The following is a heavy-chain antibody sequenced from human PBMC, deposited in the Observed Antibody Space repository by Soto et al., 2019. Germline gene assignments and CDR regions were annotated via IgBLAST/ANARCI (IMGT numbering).Heavy chain of an antibody. CDR2: ISYDGSNK. Sequence: PGGSLRLSCAASGFTFSSYAMHWVRQAPGKGLEWVAVISYDGSNKYYADSVKGRFTISRDNSKNTLYLQMNSLRAEDTAVYYCARVRSNLGYCSSTSRYAVDYWGQGTLVTVSS. J-gene: IGHJ4*02. V-gene: IGHV3-30-3*01. CDR1: GFTFSSYA. D-gene: IGHD2-2*01. CDR3: ARVRSNLGYCSSTSRYAVDY.